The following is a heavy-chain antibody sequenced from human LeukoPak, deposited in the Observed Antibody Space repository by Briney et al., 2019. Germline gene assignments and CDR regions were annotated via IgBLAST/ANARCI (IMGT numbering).Heavy chain of an antibody. V-gene: IGHV3-66*01. CDR2: MYSGGST. Sequence: GGSLRLSCAASEFSVGSNYMTWVRQAPGKGLEWVSLMYSGGSTHYADSVKGRFTISRDNSKNTLYLQMNSLRAEDTAVYYCAKDLGIVVVPADYFDYWGQGALVTVSS. CDR3: AKDLGIVVVPADYFDY. CDR1: EFSVGSNY. D-gene: IGHD2-2*01. J-gene: IGHJ4*02.